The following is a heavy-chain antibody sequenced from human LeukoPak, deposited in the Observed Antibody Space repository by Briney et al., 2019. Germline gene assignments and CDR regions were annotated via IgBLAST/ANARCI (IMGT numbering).Heavy chain of an antibody. CDR3: ARDQMDV. J-gene: IGHJ6*04. V-gene: IGHV4-39*07. CDR1: GGSISSSSYY. CDR2: IYYSGST. Sequence: SETLFLTCTVSGGSISSSSYYWGWIRQPPGKGLEWIGSIYYSGSTYYNPSLKSRVTISVDTSKNQFSLKLSSVTAADTAVYYCARDQMDVWGKGTTVTVSS.